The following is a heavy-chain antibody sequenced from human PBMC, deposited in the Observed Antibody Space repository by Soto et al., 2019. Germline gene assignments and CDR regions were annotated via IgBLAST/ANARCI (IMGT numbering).Heavy chain of an antibody. CDR1: GFTFSSYS. V-gene: IGHV3-23*01. CDR3: AKLSHWGPEGY. D-gene: IGHD7-27*01. Sequence: SGGSLRLSCAASGFTFSSYSMNWVRQAPGKGLEWVSAISGSGGSTYYADSVKGRFTISRDNSKNTLYLQMNSLRAEDTAVYYCAKLSHWGPEGYWGQGTLVTVSS. J-gene: IGHJ4*02. CDR2: ISGSGGST.